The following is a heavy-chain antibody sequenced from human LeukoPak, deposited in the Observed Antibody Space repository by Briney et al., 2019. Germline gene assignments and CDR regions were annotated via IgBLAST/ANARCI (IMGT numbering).Heavy chain of an antibody. D-gene: IGHD4-17*01. J-gene: IGHJ4*02. CDR2: IYYSGST. CDR3: ARDHYGDYEGGD. CDR1: GGSISSGSYY. Sequence: SETLSLTCTVSGGSISSGSYYWSWIRQPAGKGLEWIGYIYYSGSTYYNPSLKSRVTISVDTSKNQFSLKLSSVTAADTAVYYCARDHYGDYEGGDWGQGTLVTVSS. V-gene: IGHV4-31*03.